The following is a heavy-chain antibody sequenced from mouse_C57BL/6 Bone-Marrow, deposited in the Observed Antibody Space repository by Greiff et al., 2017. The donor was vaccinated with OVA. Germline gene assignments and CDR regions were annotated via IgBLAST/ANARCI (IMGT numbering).Heavy chain of an antibody. V-gene: IGHV1-55*01. CDR1: GYTFTSYW. J-gene: IGHJ2*01. CDR2: IYPGSGST. D-gene: IGHD2-1*01. CDR3: ARGKLLNY. Sequence: QVQLQQPGAELVKPGASVKMSCKASGYTFTSYWITWVKQRPGQGLEWIGDIYPGSGSTNYNEKFKSKATLTLDTSSSTAYMQLSSLTSEDSAVYYCARGKLLNYWGQGTTLTVSS.